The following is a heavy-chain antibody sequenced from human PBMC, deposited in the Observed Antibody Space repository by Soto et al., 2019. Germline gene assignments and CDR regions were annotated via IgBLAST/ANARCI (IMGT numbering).Heavy chain of an antibody. CDR2: IYNGGST. J-gene: IGHJ4*02. V-gene: IGHV4-30-4*01. D-gene: IGHD7-27*01. CDR3: ARGPSGDKVDY. Sequence: QVQLHESGPGLVKPSQTLSLTCTVSGDSISRGDSAWSWIRQSPGEGLEWIGHIYNGGSTYNNPFLNSRLSISVDVSKNQSSLQLSSVTAADTAMYYFARGPSGDKVDYWGQGTLVTVSS. CDR1: GDSISRGDSA.